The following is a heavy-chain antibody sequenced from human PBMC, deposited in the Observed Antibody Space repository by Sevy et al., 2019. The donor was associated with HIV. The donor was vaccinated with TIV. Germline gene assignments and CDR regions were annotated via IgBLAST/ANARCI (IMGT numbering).Heavy chain of an antibody. CDR3: AIKITMIRGDQGPFDY. CDR1: GFTFSNYA. D-gene: IGHD3-10*01. J-gene: IGHJ4*02. V-gene: IGHV3-23*01. Sequence: GGSLRLSCADSGFTFSNYAMAWVRQAPGKGLEWVSAIRVSGDFKYYEDSVRGRFTVSRDKSKNTLFLQMNSLRAEDTAVYYCAIKITMIRGDQGPFDYWGQGTLVTVSS. CDR2: IRVSGDFK.